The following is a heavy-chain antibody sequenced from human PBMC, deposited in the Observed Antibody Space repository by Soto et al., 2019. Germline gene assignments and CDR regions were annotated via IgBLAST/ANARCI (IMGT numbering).Heavy chain of an antibody. CDR3: ATALATLYYHGMDV. J-gene: IGHJ6*02. CDR1: GFTFSSYA. CDR2: RRGSGGST. Sequence: GVSMRLSGAACGFTFSSYAMSWVRQAPGKWLEWVSARRGSGGSTYYADSVKGRVTSSRDNSKNTLYLQMNSLRAEDTAVSYCATALATLYYHGMDVGCQGXTLTVAS. V-gene: IGHV3-23*01.